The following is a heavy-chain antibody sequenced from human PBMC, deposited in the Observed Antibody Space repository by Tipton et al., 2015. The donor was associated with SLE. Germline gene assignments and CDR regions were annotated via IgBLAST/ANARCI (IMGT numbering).Heavy chain of an antibody. D-gene: IGHD5-12*01. CDR3: AREDEGYDTYYYYGMDV. CDR1: GGSISSSSYY. CDR2: IYYSGST. J-gene: IGHJ6*02. Sequence: TLSLTCTVSGGSISSSSYYWGWIRQPPGKGLEWIGSIYYSGSTYYNPSLKSRVTMSVDTSKNQFSLKLSSVTAADPAVYYCAREDEGYDTYYYYGMDVWGQGTTVTVSS. V-gene: IGHV4-39*07.